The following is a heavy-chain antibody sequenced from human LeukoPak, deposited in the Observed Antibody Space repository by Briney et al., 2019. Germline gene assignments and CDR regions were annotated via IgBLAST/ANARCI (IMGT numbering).Heavy chain of an antibody. D-gene: IGHD2-15*01. CDR2: ISGSGGST. V-gene: IGHV3-23*01. CDR1: GFTFSSYA. CDR3: AKEHDYCSGGSCYPAFDY. J-gene: IGHJ4*02. Sequence: GSLRLSCAASGFTFSSYAMSWVRQAPGKGLEWVSAISGSGGSTYYADSVKGRFTISRDNSKNTLYLQMNSLRAEDTAVYYCAKEHDYCSGGSCYPAFDYWGQGTLVTVSS.